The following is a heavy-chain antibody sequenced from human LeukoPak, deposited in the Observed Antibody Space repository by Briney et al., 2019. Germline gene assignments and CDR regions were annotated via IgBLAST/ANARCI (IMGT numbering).Heavy chain of an antibody. Sequence: ASVKVSCKASGYTFTDYYMHWVRQAPGQGFEWMGWINPNDGDTNYAQKFQGRVTMTRDTSISTDHMEVSRLRSDDPAVYYCARANFLYCSSTTCLFDYWGQGTLVTVSS. CDR3: ARANFLYCSSTTCLFDY. D-gene: IGHD2-2*01. CDR1: GYTFTDYY. V-gene: IGHV1-2*02. CDR2: INPNDGDT. J-gene: IGHJ4*02.